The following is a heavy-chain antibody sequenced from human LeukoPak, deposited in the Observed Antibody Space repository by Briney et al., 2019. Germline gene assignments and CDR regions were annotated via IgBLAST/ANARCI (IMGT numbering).Heavy chain of an antibody. Sequence: ASVKVSCKASGYTFTSYGINWVRQAPGQGLEWMGWISGHNGHTNYVQKMQGRVTMTTDTSTNAAYMELRNLTSDDTAVYYCARGPGIAVAGVFDYWGQGSLVTVSS. V-gene: IGHV1-18*04. CDR2: ISGHNGHT. D-gene: IGHD6-19*01. CDR3: ARGPGIAVAGVFDY. J-gene: IGHJ4*02. CDR1: GYTFTSYG.